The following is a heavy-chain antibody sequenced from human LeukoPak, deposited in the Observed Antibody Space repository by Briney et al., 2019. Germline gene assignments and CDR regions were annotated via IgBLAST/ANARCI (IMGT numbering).Heavy chain of an antibody. CDR3: TTDTRYCSGGSCYYQDY. CDR1: GFTFSSYA. V-gene: IGHV3-23*01. D-gene: IGHD2-15*01. J-gene: IGHJ4*02. Sequence: PGGSLRLSCAASGFTFSSYAMSWVRQAPGKGLEWVSAISGSGGSTYYADSVKGRFTISRDNSKNTLYLQMNSLRAEDTAVYYCTTDTRYCSGGSCYYQDYWGQGTLVTVSS. CDR2: ISGSGGST.